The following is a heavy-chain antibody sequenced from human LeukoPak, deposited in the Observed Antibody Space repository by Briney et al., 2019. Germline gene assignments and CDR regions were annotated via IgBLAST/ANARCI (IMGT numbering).Heavy chain of an antibody. CDR1: GFTFSSYA. D-gene: IGHD2-21*02. Sequence: GGSLRLSCAASGFTFSSYAISWVRQAPGKGLEWVSAISGSGGSTYYADSVKGRFTISRDNSKNTLYLQMNSLRAEDTAVYYCAKDPNPAVVTAPFFDYWGQGTLVTVSS. CDR2: ISGSGGST. J-gene: IGHJ4*02. CDR3: AKDPNPAVVTAPFFDY. V-gene: IGHV3-23*01.